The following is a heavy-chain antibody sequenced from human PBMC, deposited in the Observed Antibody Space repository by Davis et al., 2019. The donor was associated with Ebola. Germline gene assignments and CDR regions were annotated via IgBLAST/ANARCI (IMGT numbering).Heavy chain of an antibody. D-gene: IGHD1-1*01. J-gene: IGHJ6*02. V-gene: IGHV4-59*08. CDR2: IYYSGST. CDR1: GGSISSYY. Sequence: SETLSLTCTVSGGSISSYYWSWIRQPPGKGLEWIGYIYYSGSTYYNPSLKSRVTISVDTSKNQFSLKLSSVTATDTAVYYCARLATTFYYYYGLDVWGQGTTVTVSS. CDR3: ARLATTFYYYYGLDV.